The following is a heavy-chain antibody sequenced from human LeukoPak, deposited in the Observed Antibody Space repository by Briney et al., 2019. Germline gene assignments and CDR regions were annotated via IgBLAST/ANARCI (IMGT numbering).Heavy chain of an antibody. CDR1: GFTFSSYA. V-gene: IGHV3-30-3*01. D-gene: IGHD1-26*01. Sequence: PGRSLRLSCAASGFTFSSYAMHWVPQAPGKGLEWVAFISNDESNIYYADSVKGRFTISRDNTKNTLYAQMNSLRAEDTAVYYCARDRYGGSYGGYFDNWGQGTLVTVSS. CDR3: ARDRYGGSYGGYFDN. J-gene: IGHJ4*02. CDR2: ISNDESNI.